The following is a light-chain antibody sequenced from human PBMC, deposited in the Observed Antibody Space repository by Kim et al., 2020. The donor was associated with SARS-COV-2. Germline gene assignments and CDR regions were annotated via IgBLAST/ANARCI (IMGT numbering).Light chain of an antibody. Sequence: GRTARITCGRNNIGSKSVHWYHPKPGQAPVLVISYDDDRPSGIPARFSGSNSGNTATLTISGVEAGDEADYYCQVSDSSSGHVVFGGGTQLTVL. CDR1: NIGSKS. CDR2: YDD. CDR3: QVSDSSSGHVV. V-gene: IGLV3-21*04. J-gene: IGLJ2*01.